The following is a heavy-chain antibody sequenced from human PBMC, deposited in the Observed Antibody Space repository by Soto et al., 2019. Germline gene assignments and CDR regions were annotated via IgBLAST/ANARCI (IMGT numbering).Heavy chain of an antibody. CDR2: INAGNGNT. CDR1: GYTFTSYA. CDR3: ASLPLEYYYDSSGSFDY. V-gene: IGHV1-3*01. D-gene: IGHD3-22*01. Sequence: ASVKVSCKASGYTFTSYAMHWVRQAPRQRLEWMGWINAGNGNTKYSQKFQGRVTITRDTSASTAYMELSSLRSEDTAVYYCASLPLEYYYDSSGSFDYWGQGTLVTVSS. J-gene: IGHJ4*02.